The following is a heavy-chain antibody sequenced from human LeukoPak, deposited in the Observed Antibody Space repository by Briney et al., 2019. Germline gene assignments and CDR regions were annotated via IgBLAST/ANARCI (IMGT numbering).Heavy chain of an antibody. D-gene: IGHD3-10*01. J-gene: IGHJ4*02. CDR2: IWYDGNNK. Sequence: GGSLRLSCAASGFTFSSYAMHWVRQAPGKGLEWVAVIWYDGNNKYYADSVKGRFAISRDNSKNTLYLQMNSLRAEDTAVYYCARANSGSKDTYYFDYWGQGTLVTVSS. V-gene: IGHV3-33*01. CDR1: GFTFSSYA. CDR3: ARANSGSKDTYYFDY.